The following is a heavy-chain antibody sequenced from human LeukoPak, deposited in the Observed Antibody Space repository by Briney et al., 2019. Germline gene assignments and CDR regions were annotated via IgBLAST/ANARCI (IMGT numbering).Heavy chain of an antibody. CDR2: IYYSGST. CDR1: GGSISSYY. D-gene: IGHD3-9*01. Sequence: SETLSLTCTASGGSISSYYWSWIRQPPGKGLEWIGYIYYSGSTNYNPSLKSRVTISVDTSKNQFSLKLSSVTAADTAVYYCARVIRTTGYYSNPKSGSFDFWGQGTLVTVSS. V-gene: IGHV4-59*08. CDR3: ARVIRTTGYYSNPKSGSFDF. J-gene: IGHJ4*02.